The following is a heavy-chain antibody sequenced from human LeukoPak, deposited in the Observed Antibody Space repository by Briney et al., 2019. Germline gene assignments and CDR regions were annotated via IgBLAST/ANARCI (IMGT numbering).Heavy chain of an antibody. D-gene: IGHD2-15*01. Sequence: PGGSLRLSCAASGFTFSSYAMHWDRQAPGKGLEWVAVISYDGSNKYYADSVKGRFTISRDNSKNTLYLQMNSLRAEDTAVYYCARDPSQYCSGGSCYPQNYYYYYGMDVWGQGTTVTVSS. V-gene: IGHV3-30-3*01. CDR1: GFTFSSYA. CDR3: ARDPSQYCSGGSCYPQNYYYYYGMDV. CDR2: ISYDGSNK. J-gene: IGHJ6*02.